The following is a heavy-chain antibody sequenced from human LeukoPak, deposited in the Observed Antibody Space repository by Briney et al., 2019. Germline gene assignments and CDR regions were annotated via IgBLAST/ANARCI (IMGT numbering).Heavy chain of an antibody. CDR2: IYYSGST. CDR1: GGSISGYY. Sequence: SETLSLTCTVSGGSISGYYWSWIRQSPGKGLEWIGYIYYSGSTNYNPSLKSRVAISGDTSTNQFSLKLSSVTAADTAVYYCARHFYSSRSGLFYFDYWGQGTLVTVSS. CDR3: ARHFYSSRSGLFYFDY. V-gene: IGHV4-59*08. J-gene: IGHJ4*02. D-gene: IGHD6-19*01.